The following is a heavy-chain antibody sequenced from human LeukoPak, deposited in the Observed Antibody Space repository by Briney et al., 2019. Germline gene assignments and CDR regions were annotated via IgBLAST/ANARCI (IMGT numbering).Heavy chain of an antibody. D-gene: IGHD1-26*01. CDR2: INPSGGNT. CDR1: GYTFTGYY. Sequence: ASVKVSCKASGYTFTGYYMHWVRQAPGQGLEWMGIINPSGGNTIYAQKFQGRVTMTRDMSTRTVYMELTSLRSEDTAVYYCARDLLRGSYYFDYWGQGTLVTVSS. V-gene: IGHV1-46*01. J-gene: IGHJ4*02. CDR3: ARDLLRGSYYFDY.